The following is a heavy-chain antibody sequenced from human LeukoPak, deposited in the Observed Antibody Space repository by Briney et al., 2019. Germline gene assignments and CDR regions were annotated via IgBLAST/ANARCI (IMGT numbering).Heavy chain of an antibody. CDR3: AKGVAVAGMGYFDY. V-gene: IGHV3-23*01. Sequence: PGGSLRLSCAACGYTFSSYTMSWVCQAPGKGLEWVSAISGSGGSTYYADSVRGRFTISRDNSKNTLYLQMNSLRAKDTAVYYCAKGVAVAGMGYFDYWGQGTLVTVSS. J-gene: IGHJ4*02. CDR2: ISGSGGST. D-gene: IGHD6-19*01. CDR1: GYTFSSYT.